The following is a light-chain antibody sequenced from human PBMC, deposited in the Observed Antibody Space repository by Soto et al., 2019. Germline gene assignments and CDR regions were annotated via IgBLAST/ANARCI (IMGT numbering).Light chain of an antibody. CDR1: QSISEW. Sequence: DIQMTQSPSTLSAYVGDRVTITCRASQSISEWLAWYQQKPGKPPNILIYAASTLASGVPSRFSGSGSGTGFTLTISSLQPEDLATYYCQQYDTYYSFGQGTKVEIK. V-gene: IGKV1-5*03. J-gene: IGKJ2*03. CDR2: AAS. CDR3: QQYDTYYS.